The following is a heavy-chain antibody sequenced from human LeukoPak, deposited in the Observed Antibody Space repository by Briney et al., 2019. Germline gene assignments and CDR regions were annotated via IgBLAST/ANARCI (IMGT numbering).Heavy chain of an antibody. CDR2: IYYSGTT. CDR3: ASQVMTTVTQFDY. Sequence: SETLSLTCTVSGGSISSSNYYWGWIRQPPGKGLEWIGSIYYSGTTYYNPSLKSRVTISVDTSKNQFSLKLSSVTAADTAVYYCASQVMTTVTQFDYWGQGTLVTVSS. CDR1: GGSISSSNYY. J-gene: IGHJ4*02. V-gene: IGHV4-39*01. D-gene: IGHD4-17*01.